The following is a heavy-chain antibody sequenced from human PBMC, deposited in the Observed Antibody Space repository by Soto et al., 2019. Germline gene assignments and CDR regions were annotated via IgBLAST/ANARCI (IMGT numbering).Heavy chain of an antibody. J-gene: IGHJ5*02. Sequence: QVQLVQSGAEVKKPGSSVKVSCKASGGTFSSYAISWVRQAPGQGLEWMGGIIPIFGTANYAQKFQGRVTITADESTSTAYMELSSLRSEDTAVYYCASKIEAYCGGDCYSVWFDPWGQGTLVTVSS. CDR3: ASKIEAYCGGDCYSVWFDP. CDR2: IIPIFGTA. D-gene: IGHD2-21*02. V-gene: IGHV1-69*01. CDR1: GGTFSSYA.